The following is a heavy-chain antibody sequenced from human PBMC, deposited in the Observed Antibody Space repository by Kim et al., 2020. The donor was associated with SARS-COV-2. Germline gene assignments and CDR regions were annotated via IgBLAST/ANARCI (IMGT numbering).Heavy chain of an antibody. CDR3: AKDHPSDGWPTFDS. V-gene: IGHV3-23*05. D-gene: IGHD6-19*01. CDR2: VNNGNNP. J-gene: IGHJ4*02. CDR1: GFTFSRRA. Sequence: GGSLRLSCAASGFTFSRRAMSWVRQAPGKGLEWIASVNNGNNPYYAASVRGRFTVSRDNTKDTFYLQMNSLRADDTALYYCAKDHPSDGWPTFDSWGQGTLVAVSS.